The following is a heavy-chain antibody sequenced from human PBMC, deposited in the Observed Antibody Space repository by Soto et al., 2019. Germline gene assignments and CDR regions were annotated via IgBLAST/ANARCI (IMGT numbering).Heavy chain of an antibody. CDR1: VYTFSNYW. CDR3: ARQTNTIRQYYFDY. V-gene: IGHV5-51*01. CDR2: IYPGDSDT. Sequence: GESRKISCKGSVYTFSNYWIGWVRQMPGKGLEWMGIIYPGDSDTRYSPSFQGQVTISADKSINTAYLQWSSLKASDTAMYYCARQTNTIRQYYFDYWGQGTLVTVSS. D-gene: IGHD3-3*01. J-gene: IGHJ4*02.